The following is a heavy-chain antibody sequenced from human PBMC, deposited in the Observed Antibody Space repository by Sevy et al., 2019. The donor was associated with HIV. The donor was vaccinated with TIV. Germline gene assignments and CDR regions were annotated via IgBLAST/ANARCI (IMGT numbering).Heavy chain of an antibody. J-gene: IGHJ4*02. CDR1: GYTFTTYY. D-gene: IGHD2-15*01. Sequence: ASVKVSCKASGYTFTTYYIHWVRQAPGQGLEWMGIVNPSGGSTTNSQKFHDRVTMTSDTSTDTVYMQGSSLKSEDTAVYYCARTLGWQQSRWYLDYWGQGTLVTVSS. CDR2: VNPSGGST. V-gene: IGHV1-46*03. CDR3: ARTLGWQQSRWYLDY.